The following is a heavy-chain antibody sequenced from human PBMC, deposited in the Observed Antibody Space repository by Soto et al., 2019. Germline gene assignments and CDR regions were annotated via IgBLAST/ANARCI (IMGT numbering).Heavy chain of an antibody. V-gene: IGHV4-31*03. D-gene: IGHD2-21*01. CDR3: ARVLGVVEPVGFDY. Sequence: QVQLQESGPGLVKPSQTLSLTCTVSGGSISSGGYYWSWIRQHPGKGLEWIGYVYYSGSTYYNPSTKTRVTISVDTSKNQFSLKLSSVTAEDTAVYYCARVLGVVEPVGFDYWGQGTLVTVSS. CDR2: VYYSGST. J-gene: IGHJ4*02. CDR1: GGSISSGGYY.